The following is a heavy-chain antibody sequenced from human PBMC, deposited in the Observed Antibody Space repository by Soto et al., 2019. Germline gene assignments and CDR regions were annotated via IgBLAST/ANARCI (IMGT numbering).Heavy chain of an antibody. CDR2: IYYTGST. D-gene: IGHD2-21*01. CDR3: ARGRHLLDY. J-gene: IGHJ4*02. Sequence: PSETLSLTCTVSGGSISDYYWSWIRQPPGKGLEWIGYIYYTGSTNYNPSLKSRVTISVDTSKNHFTLILSSVTAADTAVYYCARGRHLLDYWGPGFLVTVSS. CDR1: GGSISDYY. V-gene: IGHV4-59*01.